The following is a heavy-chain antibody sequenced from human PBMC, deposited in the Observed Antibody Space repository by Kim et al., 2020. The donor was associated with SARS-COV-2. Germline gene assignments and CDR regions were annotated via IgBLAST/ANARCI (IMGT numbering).Heavy chain of an antibody. Sequence: GGSLRLSCAASGFTFSSYGMHWVRQAPGKGLEWVAVISYDGSNKYYADSVKGRFTISRDNSKNTLYLQMNSLRAEDTAVYYCAKTSGRFRPSGGDHYFD. CDR2: ISYDGSNK. CDR3: AKTSGRFRPSGGDHYFD. D-gene: IGHD4-17*01. V-gene: IGHV3-30*18. J-gene: IGHJ4*01. CDR1: GFTFSSYG.